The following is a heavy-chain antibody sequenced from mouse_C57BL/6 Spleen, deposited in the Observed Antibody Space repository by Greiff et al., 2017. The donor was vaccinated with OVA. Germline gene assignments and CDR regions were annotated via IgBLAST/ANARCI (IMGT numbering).Heavy chain of an antibody. D-gene: IGHD2-2*01. CDR3: ARPYGYEGYAMDY. CDR1: GYTFTSYW. V-gene: IGHV1-50*01. Sequence: QVQLQQPGAELVKPGASVKLSCKASGYTFTSYWMQWVKQRPGQGLEWIGEIDPSDSYTNYNQKFKGKATLTVDTSSSTAYMQLSSLTSEDSAVYYGARPYGYEGYAMDYWGQGTSVTVSS. CDR2: IDPSDSYT. J-gene: IGHJ4*01.